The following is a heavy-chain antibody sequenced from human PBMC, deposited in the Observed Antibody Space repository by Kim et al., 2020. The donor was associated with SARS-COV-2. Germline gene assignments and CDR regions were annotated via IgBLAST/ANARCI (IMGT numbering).Heavy chain of an antibody. J-gene: IGHJ4*02. CDR3: WYTRETKRVYY. D-gene: IGHD1-1*01. CDR2: ISRSGGSN. Sequence: GGSLRLSCAASGFTFSGYAMSWVRQAPGKGLEWVAAISRSGGSNYNAYSVKGRVSFSNNTYKKTLQLQMNMLSADAAAEYCSWYTRETKRVYYWCQRSLV. V-gene: IGHV3-23*01. CDR1: GFTFSGYA.